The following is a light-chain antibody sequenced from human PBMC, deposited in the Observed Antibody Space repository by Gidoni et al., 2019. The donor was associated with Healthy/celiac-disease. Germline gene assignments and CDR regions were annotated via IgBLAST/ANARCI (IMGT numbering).Light chain of an antibody. CDR2: AAS. J-gene: IGKJ4*01. CDR3: QQHNSYPAT. CDR1: QGISSY. Sequence: DIQLTQSPSFLSASVGDRVTITCRASQGISSYLAWYQQKPGKAPKLLIYAASTLQSGVPSRFSGSGSGTEFTLTISSLQPEDFATYYCQQHNSYPATFXGXTKVEIK. V-gene: IGKV1-9*01.